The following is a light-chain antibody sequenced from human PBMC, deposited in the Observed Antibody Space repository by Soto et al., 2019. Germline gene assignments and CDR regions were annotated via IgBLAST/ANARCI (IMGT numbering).Light chain of an antibody. CDR1: QGIGDD. CDR2: GAS. CDR3: LEHNTYPFT. J-gene: IGKJ4*01. V-gene: IGKV1-17*01. Sequence: DFQMTQSPSSLSASVGDRVTITCRASQGIGDDLGWYQQRPGEAPKRLIYGASILPIGVPSRFSGSGSGTEFTLTISGLQPEDCATYFCLEHNTYPFTFGGGTKVEIK.